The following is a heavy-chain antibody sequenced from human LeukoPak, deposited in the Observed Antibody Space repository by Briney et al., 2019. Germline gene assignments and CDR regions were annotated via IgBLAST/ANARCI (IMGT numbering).Heavy chain of an antibody. CDR2: IYHSGST. V-gene: IGHV4-30-2*01. CDR3: ARDPLRPFGY. Sequence: PSETLSLTCAVSGGSISSGGYSWSWIRQPPGKGLEWIGYIYHSGSTYYNPSLKSRVTIPVDRSKNQFSLKLSSVTAADTAVYYCARDPLRPFGYWGQGTLVTVSS. D-gene: IGHD3-10*01. J-gene: IGHJ4*02. CDR1: GGSISSGGYS.